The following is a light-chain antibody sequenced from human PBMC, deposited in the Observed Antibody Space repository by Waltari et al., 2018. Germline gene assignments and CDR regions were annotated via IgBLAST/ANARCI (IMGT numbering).Light chain of an antibody. CDR3: QSYDSSNPWV. CDR1: SGSIASNY. J-gene: IGLJ3*02. CDR2: EDN. Sequence: NFMLTQPHSVSESPGKTVTISCTRSSGSIASNYVQWYQQRPGSAPTTVIYEDNQRPSGVPERFSGSIDSSSNSASLTISGLKTEDEADYYCQSYDSSNPWVFGGGTKLTVL. V-gene: IGLV6-57*04.